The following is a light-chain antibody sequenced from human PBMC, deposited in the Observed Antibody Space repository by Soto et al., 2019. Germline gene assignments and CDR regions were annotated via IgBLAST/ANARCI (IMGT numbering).Light chain of an antibody. Sequence: EIVMTQSPATLSVSPGDRATLSCRASQSVNSNLAWYQQNPGQAPRLLICGASTRATGIPARFSGSGSGTEFTLTISRLQSEVFAFYYCQQYNNWPLSFGGGTKVEIK. CDR1: QSVNSN. CDR3: QQYNNWPLS. CDR2: GAS. V-gene: IGKV3-15*01. J-gene: IGKJ4*01.